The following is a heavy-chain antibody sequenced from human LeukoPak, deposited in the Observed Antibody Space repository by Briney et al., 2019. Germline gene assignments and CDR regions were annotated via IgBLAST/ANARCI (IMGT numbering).Heavy chain of an antibody. CDR2: IYYSGST. D-gene: IGHD3-16*02. CDR1: GGSISSGGYY. Sequence: SETLSLTCTVSGGSISSGGYYWSWIRQHPGKGLEWIGYIYYSGSTYYNPSLKSRVTISVDTSKNQFSLKLSSVTAADTAVYYCARVTSDYVWGSYRPPSRWFDPWGQGTLVTVSS. V-gene: IGHV4-31*03. J-gene: IGHJ5*02. CDR3: ARVTSDYVWGSYRPPSRWFDP.